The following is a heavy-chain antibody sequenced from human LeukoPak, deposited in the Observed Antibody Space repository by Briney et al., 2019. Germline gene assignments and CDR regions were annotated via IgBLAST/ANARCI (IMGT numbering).Heavy chain of an antibody. Sequence: GGSLRLTCAASGFTFSGYGMHWVRQASGKGLEWVAFIRYDGTNKYQADSVKGRFTISRDNSKNTLYLQMNSLRAEDTAVYYCAKDRDYSNFVHYFFDYWGQGTLVTVSS. CDR1: GFTFSGYG. CDR2: IRYDGTNK. J-gene: IGHJ4*02. V-gene: IGHV3-30*02. CDR3: AKDRDYSNFVHYFFDY. D-gene: IGHD4-11*01.